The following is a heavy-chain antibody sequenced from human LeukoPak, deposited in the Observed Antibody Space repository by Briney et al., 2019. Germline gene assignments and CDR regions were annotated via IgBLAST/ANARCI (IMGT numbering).Heavy chain of an antibody. J-gene: IGHJ6*03. CDR2: IYTSGST. CDR1: GGSISSYY. Sequence: SETLSLTCTVSGGSISSYYRSWIRQPAGKGLEWIGRIYTSGSTNYNPSLKSRVTISVDKSKNQFSLKLSSVTAADTGVYYCARGDYYYYMDVWGKGTTVTVSS. CDR3: ARGDYYYYMDV. V-gene: IGHV4-4*07.